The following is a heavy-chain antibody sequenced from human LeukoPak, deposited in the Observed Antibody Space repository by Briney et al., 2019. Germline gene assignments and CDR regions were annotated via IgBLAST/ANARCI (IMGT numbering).Heavy chain of an antibody. J-gene: IGHJ4*02. CDR1: GFTFSDSH. D-gene: IGHD7-27*01. Sequence: EGSLRLSCAVSGFTFSDSHMTWIRQAPGKGLEWVSYISNSGSSISYADSVKGRFTTPRDNAKSSLYLQMNSLRAEDTAVYYCGRGHWGLDYWGQGALVTVSS. V-gene: IGHV3-11*04. CDR2: ISNSGSSI. CDR3: GRGHWGLDY.